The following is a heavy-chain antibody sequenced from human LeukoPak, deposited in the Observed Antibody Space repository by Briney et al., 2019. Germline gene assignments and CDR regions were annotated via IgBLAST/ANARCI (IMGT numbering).Heavy chain of an antibody. D-gene: IGHD2-2*01. CDR3: ARDSLAKYCSSTSCAPYWYFDL. V-gene: IGHV4-59*01. CDR2: IYYSGSA. Sequence: SETLSLTCSVSGASISTYFWSWIRQPPGKGLEWIGYIYYSGSANYNPSLKSRVTISVDTSKNQFSLKLSSVTAADTAVYYCARDSLAKYCSSTSCAPYWYFDLWGRGTLVTVSS. J-gene: IGHJ2*01. CDR1: GASISTYF.